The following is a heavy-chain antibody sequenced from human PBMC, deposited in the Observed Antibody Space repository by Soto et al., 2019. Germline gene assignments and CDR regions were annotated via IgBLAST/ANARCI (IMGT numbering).Heavy chain of an antibody. Sequence: SETLSLTCTVSGGSISSYYWSWIRQPPGKGLEWIGYIYYSGSTNYNPSLKSRVTISVDTSKNQFSLKLSSVTAADTAVYYCAGGTVDIVATHHFAYWGQGTLVTVSS. J-gene: IGHJ4*02. D-gene: IGHD5-12*01. CDR1: GGSISSYY. CDR3: AGGTVDIVATHHFAY. V-gene: IGHV4-59*01. CDR2: IYYSGST.